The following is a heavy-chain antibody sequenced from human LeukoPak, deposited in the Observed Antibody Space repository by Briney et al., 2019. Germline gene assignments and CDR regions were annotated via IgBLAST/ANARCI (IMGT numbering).Heavy chain of an antibody. J-gene: IGHJ4*02. CDR2: IYYSGST. CDR3: ARYSSSSGYFDF. Sequence: SETLSLTCTVSGGSISSYYWSWIRQPPGKGLEWIGYIYYSGSTNYNPSLKSRVTISVDTSKNQFSLKLSSVTAADTAVYYCARYSSSSGYFDFWGQGTLVTVSS. V-gene: IGHV4-59*01. D-gene: IGHD6-6*01. CDR1: GGSISSYY.